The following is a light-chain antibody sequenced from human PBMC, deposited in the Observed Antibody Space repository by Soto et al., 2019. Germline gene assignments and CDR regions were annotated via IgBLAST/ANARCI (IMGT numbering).Light chain of an antibody. V-gene: IGLV3-21*02. CDR2: EDS. J-gene: IGLJ1*01. Sequence: SYALTQPPSVSVAPGQTARITCGGNNIGSKSVHWYQQKAGQAPVLVVYEDSDRPSGIPERFSGSNSGNTATLTISRVEAGDEADYYCQVWDSSSDHYVFGIGTKVTVL. CDR3: QVWDSSSDHYV. CDR1: NIGSKS.